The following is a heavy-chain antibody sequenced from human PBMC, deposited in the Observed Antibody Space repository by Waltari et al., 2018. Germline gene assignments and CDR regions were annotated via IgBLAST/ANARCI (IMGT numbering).Heavy chain of an antibody. V-gene: IGHV1-2*06. CDR1: GYTFTGYY. Sequence: QVQLVQSGAEVKKPGASVKVSCKASGYTFTGYYMHWVRQAPGQGRGWMGRVNPQRCGTNYAQKFEGRVTMTRDPSISTAYMELSRLRSDDTAVYYCARGRGGELKDYWGQGTLVTVSS. J-gene: IGHJ4*02. CDR3: ARGRGGELKDY. CDR2: VNPQRCGT. D-gene: IGHD1-26*01.